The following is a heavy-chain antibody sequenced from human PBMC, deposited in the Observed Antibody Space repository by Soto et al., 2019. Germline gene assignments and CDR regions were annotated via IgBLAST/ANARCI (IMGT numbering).Heavy chain of an antibody. J-gene: IGHJ3*02. Sequence: ASVKVSCKASGYSFTRYSIHWVRQAPGQSLEWMGWTTPAMGITKYAQKFQGRVTITADKSTSTAYMELSSLRSEDTAVYYCARDGVFGNCSSTSCPLAYCGGDCQVGDAFDIWGQGTMVTVSS. D-gene: IGHD2-2*03. V-gene: IGHV1-3*01. CDR1: GYSFTRYS. CDR2: TTPAMGIT. CDR3: ARDGVFGNCSSTSCPLAYCGGDCQVGDAFDI.